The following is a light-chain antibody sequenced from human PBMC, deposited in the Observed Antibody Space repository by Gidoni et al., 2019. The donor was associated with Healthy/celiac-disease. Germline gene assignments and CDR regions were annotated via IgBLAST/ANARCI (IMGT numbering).Light chain of an antibody. Sequence: DIQMTQSPSSLSASVGDRVTITCRASQSISSSLNWYQQKPGKAPKLLIYAASSLQSGVPSRCSSSGAGTDFIPTSSSLHHEDVATYYYQQSYGTPLTFGGGTKVEIK. J-gene: IGKJ4*01. V-gene: IGKV1-39*01. CDR2: AAS. CDR3: QQSYGTPLT. CDR1: QSISSS.